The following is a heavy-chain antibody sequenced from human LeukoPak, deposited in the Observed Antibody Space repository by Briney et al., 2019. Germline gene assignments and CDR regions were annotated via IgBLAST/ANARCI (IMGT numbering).Heavy chain of an antibody. CDR2: IYPGDSDT. V-gene: IGHV5-51*01. CDR3: ARHRSPDFWSGSNWFDP. CDR1: GYSFTSYW. D-gene: IGHD3-3*01. Sequence: KYGESLKISCKGSGYSFTSYWIGWVRQMPGKGLEWMGIIYPGDSDTRYSPSFQGQVTISADKSISTAYLQWSSLKASDTAMYYCARHRSPDFWSGSNWFDPWGQGTLVTVSS. J-gene: IGHJ5*02.